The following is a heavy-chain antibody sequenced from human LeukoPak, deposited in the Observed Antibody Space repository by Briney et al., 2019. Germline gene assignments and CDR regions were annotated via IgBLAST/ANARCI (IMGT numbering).Heavy chain of an antibody. D-gene: IGHD2-2*01. J-gene: IGHJ6*02. CDR2: IYSGGST. CDR3: ARDWGCTDTRCYLGMDV. Sequence: GGSLRLSCAASGFTVSSNYMNWVRQAPGKGLEWVSVIYSGGSTYYADSVKGRFTISRDNSKNTLYLQMNSLRAEDTAVYYCARDWGCTDTRCYLGMDVWGQGTTVTVSS. CDR1: GFTVSSNY. V-gene: IGHV3-66*01.